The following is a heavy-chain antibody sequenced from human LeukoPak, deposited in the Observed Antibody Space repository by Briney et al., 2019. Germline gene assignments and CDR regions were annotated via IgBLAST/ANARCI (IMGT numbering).Heavy chain of an antibody. CDR3: ARWSGVVGTGRGWYFDL. J-gene: IGHJ2*01. Sequence: SETLSLTCTVSGGSISSYYWSWIRQPAGKGLEWIGRIYTSGSTNYNPSLKSRVTMSVDTSKNQFSLKLNSVTAADTAVYYCARWSGVVGTGRGWYFDLWGRGTLVAVSS. V-gene: IGHV4-4*07. CDR1: GGSISSYY. CDR2: IYTSGST. D-gene: IGHD1-26*01.